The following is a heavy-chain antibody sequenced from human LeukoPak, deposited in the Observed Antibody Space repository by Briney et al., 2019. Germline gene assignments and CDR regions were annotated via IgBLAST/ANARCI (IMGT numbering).Heavy chain of an antibody. CDR2: SDPEDGET. Sequence: ASVKVSCKVSGSTLSDFSIHWVRQAPGKGLEYVGGSDPEDGETFHAQNFQGRITMTEDTSIDTAYLELSRLRSEDTAVYYCVTDRARLFWDFDLWGRGTLVTVSS. J-gene: IGHJ2*01. D-gene: IGHD2-21*02. CDR3: VTDRARLFWDFDL. CDR1: GSTLSDFS. V-gene: IGHV1-24*01.